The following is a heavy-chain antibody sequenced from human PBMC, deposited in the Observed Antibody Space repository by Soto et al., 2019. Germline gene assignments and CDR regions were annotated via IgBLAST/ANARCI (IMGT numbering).Heavy chain of an antibody. V-gene: IGHV1-69*01. D-gene: IGHD3-22*01. CDR3: ARGLDYYDSSGYIGGQG. J-gene: IGHJ4*02. CDR2: IIPIFGTA. CDR1: GGTFSSYA. Sequence: QVQLVQSGAEVKKPGSSVKVSCKASGGTFSSYAISWVRQAPGQGLEWMGGIIPIFGTANYAQKFQGRVTITADESTSTAYMELSSLRSEDTAVYYCARGLDYYDSSGYIGGQGWGQGTLVTVSS.